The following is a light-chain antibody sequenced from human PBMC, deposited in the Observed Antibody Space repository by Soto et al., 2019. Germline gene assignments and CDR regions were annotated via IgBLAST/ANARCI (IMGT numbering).Light chain of an antibody. CDR3: LQDYNYART. CDR1: QGIRND. Sequence: AIQVTQSPSSLSASVGDRVTITCRASQGIRNDLGWYQQKPGKAPKLLIYASSSLQSGVPSRFSGSGSGTDFTLTISSLQPEDFATYYCLQDYNYARTFGQGTKVEIK. J-gene: IGKJ1*01. CDR2: ASS. V-gene: IGKV1-6*01.